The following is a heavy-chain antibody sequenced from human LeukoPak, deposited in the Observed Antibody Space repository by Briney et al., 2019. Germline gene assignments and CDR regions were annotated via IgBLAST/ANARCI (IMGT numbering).Heavy chain of an antibody. CDR1: GGSITSYH. J-gene: IGHJ4*02. Sequence: SETLSHTCTVSGGSITSYHYSWIRQPPGKGLEWIGYIYYSGSTNYNPSLKSRVTISVDTSKNQFSLKLSSVTAADTAVYYCARGGSGTYNRYWGQWTPVTVSS. CDR2: IYYSGST. V-gene: IGHV4-59*01. D-gene: IGHD1-26*01. CDR3: ARGGSGTYNRY.